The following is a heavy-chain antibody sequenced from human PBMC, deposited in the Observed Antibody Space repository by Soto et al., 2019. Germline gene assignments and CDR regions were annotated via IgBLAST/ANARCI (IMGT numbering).Heavy chain of an antibody. Sequence: PSETLSLTCTVSGGSISSGCYYWSWIRQHPGKGLEWIGYIYYSGSTYYNPSLKSRVTISVDTSNNQFSLKLSSVTAADTAVYYCARRCGGDCYTDFDYWGQGALVTVSS. D-gene: IGHD2-21*02. CDR3: ARRCGGDCYTDFDY. J-gene: IGHJ4*02. CDR2: IYYSGST. V-gene: IGHV4-31*03. CDR1: GGSISSGCYY.